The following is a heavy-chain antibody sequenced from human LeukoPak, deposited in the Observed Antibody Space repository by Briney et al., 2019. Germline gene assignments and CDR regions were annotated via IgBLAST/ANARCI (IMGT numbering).Heavy chain of an antibody. CDR2: ISYDGSNK. CDR3: ARGSIEYPRGD. Sequence: PGRSLRLSCAASGFTFSSYAMHWVRQAPGKGLEWVAVISYDGSNKYYADSVKGRFTISRDNSKNTLYLQMNSLRAEDTAVYYCARGSIEYPRGDWGQGTLVTVSS. V-gene: IGHV3-30-3*01. CDR1: GFTFSSYA. J-gene: IGHJ4*02. D-gene: IGHD2/OR15-2a*01.